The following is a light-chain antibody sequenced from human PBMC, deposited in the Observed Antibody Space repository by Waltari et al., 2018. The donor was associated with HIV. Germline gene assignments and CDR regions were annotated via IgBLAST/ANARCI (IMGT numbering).Light chain of an antibody. J-gene: IGKJ4*01. V-gene: IGKV4-1*01. CDR2: WAS. CDR3: QQYFTVRPT. CDR1: RTVLSESDNRNY. Sequence: DIVMTQSPESLTVSLGARATINCRASRTVLSESDNRNYSAWYQQKPGQSPNLLIYWASTRQSGVPNRFSASGSGTNFSLTISSLQAEDVALYYCQQYFTVRPTFGGGTKVEI.